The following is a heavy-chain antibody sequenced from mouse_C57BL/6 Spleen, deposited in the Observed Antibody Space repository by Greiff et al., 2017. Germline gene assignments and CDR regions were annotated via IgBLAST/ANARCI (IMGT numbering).Heavy chain of an antibody. CDR3: AGGRECGSRYYYAMDY. J-gene: IGHJ4*01. Sequence: QVQLQQPGAELVMPGASVKLSCKASGYTFTSYWMHWVKQRPGQGLEWIGEIDPSDSYTNYNQKFKGKSTLTVDKSSSTAYMQLSSLTSEDSAVYYCAGGRECGSRYYYAMDYWGQGTSVTVSS. CDR2: IDPSDSYT. V-gene: IGHV1-69*01. D-gene: IGHD1-1*01. CDR1: GYTFTSYW.